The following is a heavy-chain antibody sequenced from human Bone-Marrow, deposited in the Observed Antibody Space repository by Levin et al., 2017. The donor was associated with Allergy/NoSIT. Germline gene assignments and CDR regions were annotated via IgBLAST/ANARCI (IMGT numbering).Heavy chain of an antibody. V-gene: IGHV1-2*06. D-gene: IGHD4-17*01. CDR2: INPNSGGT. CDR3: ARVQDYVDWYFDL. Sequence: NPGESLKISCKASGYTFTGYYMHWVRQAPGQGLEWMGRINPNSGGTNYAQKFQGRVTMTRDTSISTAYMELSRLRSDDTAVYYCARVQDYVDWYFDLWGRGTLVTVSS. J-gene: IGHJ2*01. CDR1: GYTFTGYY.